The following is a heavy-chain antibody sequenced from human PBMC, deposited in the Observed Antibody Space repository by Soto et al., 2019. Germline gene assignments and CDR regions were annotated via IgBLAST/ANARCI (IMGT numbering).Heavy chain of an antibody. Sequence: PGGSLRLSCAASGFTFSSYAMHWVRQAPGKGLEWVAVISYDESNKYYADSVKGRFTISRDNSKNTLYLQMNSLRAEDTAVYYCARDHKFTMGSRGVIITQAYYYGMDVWGQGTTVTVSS. D-gene: IGHD3-10*01. V-gene: IGHV3-30-3*01. CDR3: ARDHKFTMGSRGVIITQAYYYGMDV. CDR1: GFTFSSYA. CDR2: ISYDESNK. J-gene: IGHJ6*02.